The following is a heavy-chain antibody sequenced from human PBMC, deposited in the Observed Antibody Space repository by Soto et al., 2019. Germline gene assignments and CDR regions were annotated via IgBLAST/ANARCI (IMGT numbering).Heavy chain of an antibody. Sequence: ASVKVSCKASGYTFTGYYMHWVRQAPGQGLEWMGWINPNSGGTNYAQKFQGRVTMTRDTSISTAYMELSRLRSDDTAVYYCAILYLNKPYYYYGMDVWGQGTTVTVSS. J-gene: IGHJ6*02. CDR3: AILYLNKPYYYYGMDV. V-gene: IGHV1-2*02. CDR1: GYTFTGYY. CDR2: INPNSGGT.